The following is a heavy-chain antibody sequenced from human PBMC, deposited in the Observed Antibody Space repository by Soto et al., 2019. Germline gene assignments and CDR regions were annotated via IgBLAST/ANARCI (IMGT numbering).Heavy chain of an antibody. CDR3: AHNCGVDCHSVCFY. Sequence: VQLLESGGGLVQPGGSLRLSCAASGFPFSNYAMSWVRPAPGKGLVGVSGISGGGGSSYYADSVKGRFTISGDNSKNTLYLQMNSLRAEDTAVYYGAHNCGVDCHSVCFYWGQGTRVIVSS. CDR2: ISGGGGSS. CDR1: GFPFSNYA. J-gene: IGHJ4*02. D-gene: IGHD2-21*02. V-gene: IGHV3-23*01.